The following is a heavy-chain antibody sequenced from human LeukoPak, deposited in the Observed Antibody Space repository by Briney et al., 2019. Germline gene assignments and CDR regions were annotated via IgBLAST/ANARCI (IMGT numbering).Heavy chain of an antibody. D-gene: IGHD2-21*02. Sequence: SQTLSLTCTVSGGSISSGSYYWSWIRQPAGKALEWIGRIYTSGSTNYNPALKSRVTISVDTSKNQFSLKLSSVTAADTAVYYCARQCGGDCFNYFEYWGQGTLVRVSS. CDR1: GGSISSGSYY. V-gene: IGHV4-61*02. CDR3: ARQCGGDCFNYFEY. CDR2: IYTSGST. J-gene: IGHJ4*02.